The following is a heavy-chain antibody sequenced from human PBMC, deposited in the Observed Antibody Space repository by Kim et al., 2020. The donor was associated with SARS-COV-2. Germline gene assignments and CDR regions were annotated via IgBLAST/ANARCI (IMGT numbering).Heavy chain of an antibody. Sequence: GGSLRLSCAASGFTFSSYSMNWVRQAPGKGLEWVSSISSSSSYIYYADSVKGRFTISRDNAKNSLYLQMNSLRAKDTAVYYCAREVYIVVISSAIYDDIYYYGMHVWGQGNTVTVSS. CDR1: GFTFSSYS. V-gene: IGHV3-21*01. CDR2: ISSSSSYI. CDR3: AREVYIVVISSAIYDDIYYYGMHV. J-gene: IGHJ6*02. D-gene: IGHD2-2*01.